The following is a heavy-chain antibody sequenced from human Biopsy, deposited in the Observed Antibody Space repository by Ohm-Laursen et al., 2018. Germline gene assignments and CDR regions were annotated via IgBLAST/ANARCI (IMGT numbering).Heavy chain of an antibody. Sequence: SVKVSCKTSGGTFGSNDISWVRQAPGQGLEWMGMINPSGSTTSYPQIFQGRVTTTRDTSMSTAYMEMSRLRYDDTAVYYCALQSVAQMKNFDYWGQGTLVTVSS. D-gene: IGHD6-19*01. V-gene: IGHV1-46*01. CDR1: GGTFGSND. CDR2: INPSGSTT. CDR3: ALQSVAQMKNFDY. J-gene: IGHJ4*02.